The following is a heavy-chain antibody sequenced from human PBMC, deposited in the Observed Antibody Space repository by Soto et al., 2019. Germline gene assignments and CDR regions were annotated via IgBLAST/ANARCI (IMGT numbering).Heavy chain of an antibody. J-gene: IGHJ5*02. CDR1: GYTFSRYW. V-gene: IGHV5-51*01. CDR2: IYPSDSKV. CDR3: ARGNVANFFEP. Sequence: GESLTITGTPSGYTFSRYWIVWVRQMPGKGLEWMGIIYPSDSKVKYSPSVEGQVTMSADKSISTTYLQWSSLKASDTAIYFCARGNVANFFEPWGQGTPVTVSS.